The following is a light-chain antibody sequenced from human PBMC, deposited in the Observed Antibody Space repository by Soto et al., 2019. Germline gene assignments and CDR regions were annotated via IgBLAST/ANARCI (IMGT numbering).Light chain of an antibody. CDR1: SSDVGGYNY. V-gene: IGLV2-14*01. Sequence: QSVLTQPASVSGSPGQSITISCTGTSSDVGGYNYVSWYQQHPGKAPKLMIYDVSNRPSGVSNRFSGSKSGNTASLTISGLQAEDEADYYCSSYTSSSTFYVFGTGTKGTVL. CDR3: SSYTSSSTFYV. CDR2: DVS. J-gene: IGLJ1*01.